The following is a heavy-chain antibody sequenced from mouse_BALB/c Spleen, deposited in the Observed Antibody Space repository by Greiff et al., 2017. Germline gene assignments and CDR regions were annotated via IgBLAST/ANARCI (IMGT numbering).Heavy chain of an antibody. D-gene: IGHD2-14*01. CDR2: ISSGGSYT. Sequence: EVQGVESGGGLVQPGGSLKLSCAASGFTFSSYAMSWVRQTPEKRLEWVATISSGGSYTYYPDSVKGRFTISRDNAKNTLYLQMSSLRSEDTAMYYCARQGDSRYDWYFDVWGAGTTVTVSS. J-gene: IGHJ1*01. V-gene: IGHV5-9-3*01. CDR1: GFTFSSYA. CDR3: ARQGDSRYDWYFDV.